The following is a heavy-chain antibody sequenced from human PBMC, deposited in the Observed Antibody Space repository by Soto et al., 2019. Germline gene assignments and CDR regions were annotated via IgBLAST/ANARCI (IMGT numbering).Heavy chain of an antibody. V-gene: IGHV1-18*01. D-gene: IGHD2-2*01. Sequence: ASVKVSCKASGYTFTDYGINWVRQAPGQGLEWMGWISIYNGNTNYAQNLQGRVTMTTDTSTSTAYMELGSLRSDNTAVYFCGRSPRRPAAKYYYYYGMDVRGQGTTVTSP. CDR2: ISIYNGNT. CDR1: GYTFTDYG. J-gene: IGHJ6*02. CDR3: GRSPRRPAAKYYYYYGMDV.